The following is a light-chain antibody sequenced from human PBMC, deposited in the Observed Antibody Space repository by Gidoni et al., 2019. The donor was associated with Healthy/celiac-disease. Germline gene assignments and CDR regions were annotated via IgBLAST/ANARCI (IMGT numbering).Light chain of an antibody. CDR2: AAS. CDR3: QKYNRASLT. V-gene: IGKV1-27*01. Sequence: DIQMTQSPSSLSASVGDRVTITCRASQGISNYLAWYQQNPGKLPKLLIYAASTLPSGVPSRFSGSGSGTEFTLTISSRQPEDVATYYCQKYNRASLTFGQGTKVEIK. J-gene: IGKJ1*01. CDR1: QGISNY.